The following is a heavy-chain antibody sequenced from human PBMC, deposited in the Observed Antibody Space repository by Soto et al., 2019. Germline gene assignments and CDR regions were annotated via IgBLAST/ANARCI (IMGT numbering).Heavy chain of an antibody. D-gene: IGHD1-26*01. CDR2: INSDGTTT. J-gene: IGHJ5*02. CDR3: ATVGSGSYSWFDP. CDR1: GFTFSSYW. V-gene: IGHV3-74*01. Sequence: EVQRVESGGGLVQPGGSLRLSCAASGFTFSSYWMHWVRQAPGKGLVWVSRINSDGTTTTYADPVKGRFTISRDNAKNPVYLEMSSLRAEDKAVYYCATVGSGSYSWFDPWGRGTLLTVSS.